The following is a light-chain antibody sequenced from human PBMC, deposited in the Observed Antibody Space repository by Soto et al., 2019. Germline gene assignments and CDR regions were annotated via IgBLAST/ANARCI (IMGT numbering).Light chain of an antibody. CDR3: SSYSGSSFVL. Sequence: QSALTQPASVSGSSGQSITISCTGTTSDVGGYNYVSWYQQHPGKAPKLMIYDVSNWPSGIPSRFSGSKSGNTASLTISGLQPEDEADYYCSSYSGSSFVLFGGGTKVTVL. V-gene: IGLV2-14*01. J-gene: IGLJ2*01. CDR1: TSDVGGYNY. CDR2: DVS.